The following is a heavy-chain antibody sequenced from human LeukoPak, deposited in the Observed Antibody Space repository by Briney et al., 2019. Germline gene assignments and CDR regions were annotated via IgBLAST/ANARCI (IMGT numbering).Heavy chain of an antibody. Sequence: TGGSLRLSCAASGFTVSSNYMSWVRLAPGKGLEWVSVIYSGGSTYYADSVKGRFTISRDNSKNTLYLQMNSLRAEDTAVYYCAREYDSIGVFDPWGQGTLVTVSS. V-gene: IGHV3-66*01. J-gene: IGHJ5*02. CDR2: IYSGGST. CDR3: AREYDSIGVFDP. D-gene: IGHD3-22*01. CDR1: GFTVSSNY.